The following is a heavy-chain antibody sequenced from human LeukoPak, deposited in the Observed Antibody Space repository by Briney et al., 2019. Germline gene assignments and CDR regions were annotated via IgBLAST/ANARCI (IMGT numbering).Heavy chain of an antibody. V-gene: IGHV4-61*02. CDR3: ARGRELVVDAFDI. CDR2: IYTSGST. J-gene: IGHJ3*02. Sequence: SETLSLTCTVSGGSISSGSYYWSWIRQPAGKGLEWIGRIYTSGSTNYNPSLKSRVTISVDTSKNQFSLKLSSVTAADTAVYYCARGRELVVDAFDIWGQGTMVTVSS. CDR1: GGSISSGSYY. D-gene: IGHD1-26*01.